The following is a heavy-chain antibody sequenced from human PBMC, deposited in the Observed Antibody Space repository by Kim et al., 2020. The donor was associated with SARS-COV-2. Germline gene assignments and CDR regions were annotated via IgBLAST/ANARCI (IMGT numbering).Heavy chain of an antibody. D-gene: IGHD3-10*01. CDR2: ISWNSGSI. V-gene: IGHV3-9*01. CDR3: AKATGILLWFMDDAFDL. Sequence: GGSLRLSCAASGFTFDDYAMHWVRQAPGKGLEWVSGISWNSGSIGYADSVKGRFTISRDNAKNSLYLQMNSLRAEDTALYYCAKATGILLWFMDDAFDL. CDR1: GFTFDDYA. J-gene: IGHJ3*01.